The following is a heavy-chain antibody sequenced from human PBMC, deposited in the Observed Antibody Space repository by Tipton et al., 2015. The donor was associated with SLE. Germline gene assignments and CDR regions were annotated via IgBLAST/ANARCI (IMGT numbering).Heavy chain of an antibody. V-gene: IGHV3-23*01. D-gene: IGHD3-16*01. CDR1: GFNFRDYA. CDR3: AKDADVDTYGLFDY. CDR2: ISGSGGET. J-gene: IGHJ4*02. Sequence: SLRLSCAASGFNFRDYAMSWVRQAPGKGLELVSSISGSGGETHYADSVKGRFTISRDRSKNTLYLQMSSLRADDTAVYFCAKDADVDTYGLFDYWGQGALVTVSS.